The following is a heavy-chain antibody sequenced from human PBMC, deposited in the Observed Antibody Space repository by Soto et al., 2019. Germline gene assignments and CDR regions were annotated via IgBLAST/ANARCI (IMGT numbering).Heavy chain of an antibody. CDR1: GFIFCRYA. V-gene: IGHV3-30-3*01. J-gene: IGHJ4*02. CDR2: ISYDGSNK. CDR3: AREKNPYTSGSYQDY. D-gene: IGHD3-10*01. Sequence: QVMLVESGGDVVQPGRSLSLSCAASGFIFCRYAIHWVRQAPGKGLEWVAVISYDGSNKYYADSVKGRFTIPRHNSKYTLYLQMTSLRAEDTAVYYCAREKNPYTSGSYQDYWGQGTLVTVSS.